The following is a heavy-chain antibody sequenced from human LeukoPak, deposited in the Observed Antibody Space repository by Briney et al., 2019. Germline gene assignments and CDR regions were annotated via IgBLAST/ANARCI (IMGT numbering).Heavy chain of an antibody. CDR3: ARDRGLGSSPAFDY. Sequence: SETLSLTCAVYGGSFSGYYWSWIRQPPGKGLEWIGEINHSGSTNYNPSLKSRVTISVDTSKNQFSLKLSSVTAADTAVYYCARDRGLGSSPAFDYWGQGTLVTVPS. J-gene: IGHJ4*02. CDR2: INHSGST. CDR1: GGSFSGYY. D-gene: IGHD7-27*01. V-gene: IGHV4-34*01.